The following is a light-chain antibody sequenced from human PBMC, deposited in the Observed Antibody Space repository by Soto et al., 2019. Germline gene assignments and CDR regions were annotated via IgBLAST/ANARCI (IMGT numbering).Light chain of an antibody. J-gene: IGLJ2*01. CDR2: DAT. Sequence: QSVLTQPRSVSASPGQSVTISCTGTSSNVGGHNYVSWYQQNPGKAPKLMIYDATKRPSGVPDRFSGSKSGNAASLTISGLQAEDEADYYCCSYAASYTLVFGGGTKVTVL. CDR1: SSNVGGHNY. V-gene: IGLV2-11*01. CDR3: CSYAASYTLV.